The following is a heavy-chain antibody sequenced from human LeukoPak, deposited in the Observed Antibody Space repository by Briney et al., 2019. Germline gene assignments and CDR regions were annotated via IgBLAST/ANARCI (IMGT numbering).Heavy chain of an antibody. CDR3: AMRNTVTTSWVDY. J-gene: IGHJ4*02. D-gene: IGHD4-17*01. CDR2: ISGSGGST. V-gene: IGHV3-23*01. CDR1: GFTFSSYA. Sequence: PGGSLRLSCAASGFTFSSYAMSWVRQAPGKGLEWASAISGSGGSTYYADSVKGRFTISRDNSKNTLYLQMNSLRAEDTAVYYCAMRNTVTTSWVDYWGQGTLVTVSS.